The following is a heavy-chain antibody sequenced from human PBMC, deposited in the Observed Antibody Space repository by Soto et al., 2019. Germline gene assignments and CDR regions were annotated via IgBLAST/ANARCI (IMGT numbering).Heavy chain of an antibody. CDR1: GFTFSSFT. Sequence: EVQLVESGGGLVQPGGSLRLSCAASGFTFSSFTMNWVRQAPGRGLEWISYITSSSGTIYYADSVKGRFTISRDNAKNSLYLQMNSLRAEDTAVYYCARGSGSSSGNFDSWGQGTRVTVSS. CDR3: ARGSGSSSGNFDS. J-gene: IGHJ4*02. V-gene: IGHV3-48*01. CDR2: ITSSSGTI. D-gene: IGHD6-25*01.